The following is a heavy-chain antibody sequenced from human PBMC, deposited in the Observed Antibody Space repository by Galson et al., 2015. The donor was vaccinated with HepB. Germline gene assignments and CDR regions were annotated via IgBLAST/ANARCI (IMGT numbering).Heavy chain of an antibody. CDR3: ARFFRYHDFLSGPQNHWFDR. D-gene: IGHD3-3*01. V-gene: IGHV5-51*01. CDR2: IFPGDSDT. J-gene: IGHJ5*02. CDR1: GYSFSSYW. Sequence: QSGAEVKKPGESPKISCKGSGYSFSSYWVAWVRQMPGKGLEWMGIIFPGDSDTRYSSSFQGQVTISADKSISTAYLQWRSLKTSDTGMYYCARFFRYHDFLSGPQNHWFDRWGQGTLVTVSS.